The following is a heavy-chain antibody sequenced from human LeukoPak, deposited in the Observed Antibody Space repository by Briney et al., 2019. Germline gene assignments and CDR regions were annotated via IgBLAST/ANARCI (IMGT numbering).Heavy chain of an antibody. V-gene: IGHV4-61*08. CDR1: GGSVNSGDSL. CDR3: ARKLGIAVGDYYYYGLDV. CDR2: NYYSGST. D-gene: IGHD6-19*01. J-gene: IGHJ6*02. Sequence: PSDTVSLTCTVSGGSVNSGDSLWSWIRQPPGKGLEWNGNNYYSGSTNYNPSLQSRVTVSIDTSKNQFSLKVRSVTPADTAVYYCARKLGIAVGDYYYYGLDVWGQGTTVTVSS.